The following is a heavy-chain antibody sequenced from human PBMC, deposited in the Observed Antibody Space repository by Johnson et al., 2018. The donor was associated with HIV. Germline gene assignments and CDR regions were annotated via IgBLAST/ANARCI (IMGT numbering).Heavy chain of an antibody. CDR1: GFTFSNVW. CDR2: IRSKSYGGTI. Sequence: VQLVESGGGLVKPGGSPKLSCEASGFTFSNVWMHWVRQAPGKGLEWVGRIRSKSYGGTIDYAAPVKGRFTISRDDSKNTLYLQMTSLKNEDIAVYDCTTDLPYCSVGDCYKAFDLWGQGTMVTVSS. CDR3: TTDLPYCSVGDCYKAFDL. D-gene: IGHD2-8*02. J-gene: IGHJ3*01. V-gene: IGHV3-15*01.